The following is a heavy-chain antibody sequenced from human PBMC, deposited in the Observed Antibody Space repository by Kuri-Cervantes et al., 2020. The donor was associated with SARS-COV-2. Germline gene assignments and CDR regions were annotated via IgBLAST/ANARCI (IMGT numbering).Heavy chain of an antibody. CDR1: DSSITTSTYD. V-gene: IGHV4-39*01. CDR3: AKPSGNYHDAFDI. Sequence: GSLRLSCSVSDSSITTSTYDWGWFRQPPGKGLEWIGNMFHGRSTLYNPSLKSRVTIFVNTSENQFSLKLSSVTAADTAVYYCAKPSGNYHDAFDIWGQGPMVTVSS. J-gene: IGHJ3*02. CDR2: MFHGRST. D-gene: IGHD1-26*01.